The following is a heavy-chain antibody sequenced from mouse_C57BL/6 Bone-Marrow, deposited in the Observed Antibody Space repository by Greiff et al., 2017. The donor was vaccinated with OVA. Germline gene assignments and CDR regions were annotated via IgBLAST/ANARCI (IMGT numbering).Heavy chain of an antibody. CDR3: VRHGNYGGYYAMDY. D-gene: IGHD2-1*01. J-gene: IGHJ4*01. CDR2: IRSKSNNYAT. Sequence: DVMLVESGGGLVQPKGSLKLSCAASGFSFNTYAMNWVRQAPGKGLEWVARIRSKSNNYATYYADSVKDRFTISRDDSESMLYLQMNNLKTEDAAMYYCVRHGNYGGYYAMDYWGQGTSVTVSS. V-gene: IGHV10-1*01. CDR1: GFSFNTYA.